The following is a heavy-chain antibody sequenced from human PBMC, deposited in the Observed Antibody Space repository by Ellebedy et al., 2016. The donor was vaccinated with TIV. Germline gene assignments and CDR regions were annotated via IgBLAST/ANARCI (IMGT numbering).Heavy chain of an antibody. CDR2: MSSSSSYI. J-gene: IGHJ5*02. CDR3: ARLGIGAGWFDP. CDR1: GFTFSSYR. V-gene: IGHV3-21*01. Sequence: GGSLRLSCAASGFTFSSYRMNWVRQAPGKGLEWVSSMSSSSSYIYYADSVKGRFTISRDNAKNSLYLQMNSLRAEDTAVYYCARLGIGAGWFDPWGQGTLVTVSS. D-gene: IGHD2-2*03.